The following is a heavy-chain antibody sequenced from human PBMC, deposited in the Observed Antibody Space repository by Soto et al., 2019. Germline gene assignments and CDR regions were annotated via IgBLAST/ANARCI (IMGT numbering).Heavy chain of an antibody. J-gene: IGHJ6*02. CDR1: GGSISSYY. CDR2: IYYSGST. Sequence: SETLSLTCTVSGGSISSYYWSWIRQPPGKGLEWIGYIYYSGSTNYNPSLKSRVTISVDTSKNQFSLKLSPVTAADTAVYYCARQDYYGMDVWGQGTTVTVSS. CDR3: ARQDYYGMDV. V-gene: IGHV4-59*01.